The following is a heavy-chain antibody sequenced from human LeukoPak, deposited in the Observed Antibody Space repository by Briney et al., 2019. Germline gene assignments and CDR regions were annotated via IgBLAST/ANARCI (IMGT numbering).Heavy chain of an antibody. Sequence: MPSETLSLTCTVSGGSISSGGYYWSWIRQHPGKGLEWIGYIYYSGSTYYNPSLKSRVTISVDTSKNQFSLKLSSVTAADTAVYYCARAPHDDLYFDYWGQGTLVTVSS. CDR2: IYYSGST. J-gene: IGHJ4*02. CDR1: GGSISSGGYY. V-gene: IGHV4-31*03. CDR3: ARAPHDDLYFDY. D-gene: IGHD3-3*01.